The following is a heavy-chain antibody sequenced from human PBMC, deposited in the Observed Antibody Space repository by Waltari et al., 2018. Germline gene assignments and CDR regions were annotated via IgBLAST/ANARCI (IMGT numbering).Heavy chain of an antibody. CDR1: GYSISSGYY. J-gene: IGHJ4*02. D-gene: IGHD3-3*01. CDR2: IYHSGST. CDR3: AISRGMDFWSGKDY. Sequence: QVQLQESGPGLVKPSDTLSLTCAVSGYSISSGYYWGWIRQPPGKGLEWIGSIYHSGSTYYNPSLKSRVTISVDTSKNQFSLKLSSVTAADTAVYYCAISRGMDFWSGKDYWGQGTLVTVSS. V-gene: IGHV4-38-2*01.